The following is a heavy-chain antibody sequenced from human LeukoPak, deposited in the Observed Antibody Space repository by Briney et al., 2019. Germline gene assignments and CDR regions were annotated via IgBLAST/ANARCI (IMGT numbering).Heavy chain of an antibody. J-gene: IGHJ5*02. Sequence: AGGSLRLSCAACGFMFSDYAMHWVRQTPGKGLEWVGHIKTRGDGATTDLTAPVKGRFAISRDDSKSTLYLHMNSLTIDDTAVYYCTTEAPYTSGWFSWGQGTLVTVSS. CDR2: IKTRGDGATT. CDR1: GFMFSDYA. D-gene: IGHD6-13*01. CDR3: TTEAPYTSGWFS. V-gene: IGHV3-15*05.